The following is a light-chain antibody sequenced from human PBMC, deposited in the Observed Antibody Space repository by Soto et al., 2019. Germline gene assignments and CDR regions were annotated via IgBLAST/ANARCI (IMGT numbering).Light chain of an antibody. Sequence: QSVLTQTPSVSGAPGQRVPISCTGSSSNIGAGYDVHWYQQLPGTAPKLLIFANNIRPSGVPDRFSGSKSGTSASLAITGLQAEDEADYYCQSYDSSLSGYVFGTGTKVTV. V-gene: IGLV1-40*01. J-gene: IGLJ1*01. CDR1: SSNIGAGYD. CDR2: ANN. CDR3: QSYDSSLSGYV.